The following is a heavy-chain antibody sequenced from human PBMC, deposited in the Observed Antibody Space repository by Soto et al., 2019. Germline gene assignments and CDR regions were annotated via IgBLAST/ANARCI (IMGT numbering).Heavy chain of an antibody. CDR3: AWSYYYSTAFAVDP. J-gene: IGHJ5*02. D-gene: IGHD1-26*01. CDR1: GASVSHGY. Sequence: QMQLQASGPGLVKPSETLSLTCNVSGASVSHGYWSWIRQPPGKGLEWIGFMYFGGSFNYKPSLPSRANISVKTPKNQFSMKLTSVAASDTAVYYCAWSYYYSTAFAVDPWGQGTLVTVSS. V-gene: IGHV4-59*02. CDR2: MYFGGSF.